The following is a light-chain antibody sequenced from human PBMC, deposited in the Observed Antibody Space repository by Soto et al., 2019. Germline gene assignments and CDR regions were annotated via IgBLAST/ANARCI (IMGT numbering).Light chain of an antibody. J-gene: IGKJ4*01. CDR1: QSISSY. V-gene: IGKV1-39*01. CDR2: AAS. CDR3: QRSYSTPLT. Sequence: DIQITQPPSSMSASVGARVTLTCRASQSISSYLNWYQQKPGKATKLLIYAASSLQSGVPSRFSGSGSGTDFTLTISSLQPEEFATYYCQRSYSTPLTFGGGTKVDIK.